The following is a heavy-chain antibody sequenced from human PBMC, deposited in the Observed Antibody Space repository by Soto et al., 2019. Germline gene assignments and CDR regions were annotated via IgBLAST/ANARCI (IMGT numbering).Heavy chain of an antibody. CDR1: GGSISSSSYY. CDR2: IYYSGST. CDR3: ARSGIAARPNYFDY. J-gene: IGHJ4*02. V-gene: IGHV4-39*01. D-gene: IGHD6-6*01. Sequence: SETLTLTCTVSGGSISSSSYYWGWIRQPPGKGLEWIGSIYYSGSTYYNPSLKSRVTISVDTSKNQFSLKLSSVTAADTAVYYCARSGIAARPNYFDYWGQGTLVTVSS.